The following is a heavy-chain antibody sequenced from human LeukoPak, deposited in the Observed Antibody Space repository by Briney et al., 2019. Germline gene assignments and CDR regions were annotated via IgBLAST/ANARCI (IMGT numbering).Heavy chain of an antibody. V-gene: IGHV3-13*01. CDR1: GFSFRNYD. J-gene: IGHJ3*02. D-gene: IGHD6-13*01. CDR2: VGTGGDT. CDR3: ARRSAAAGIDAFDI. Sequence: GGSLRLSCSASGFSFRNYDMHWVRHPTGKGLEWVSAVGTGGDTYYAGSVKGRFTVVRENAKNTLYLQMNSLRAGDTAMYYCARRSAAAGIDAFDIWGQGTMVTVSS.